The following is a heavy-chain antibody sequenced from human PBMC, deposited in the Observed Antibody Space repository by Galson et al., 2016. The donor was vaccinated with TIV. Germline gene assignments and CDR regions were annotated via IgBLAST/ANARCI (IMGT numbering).Heavy chain of an antibody. CDR1: GGTFSNYG. D-gene: IGHD4-17*01. Sequence: CKASGGTFSNYGFTWVRQAPGQGLEWMGRIVPMFGIVNYAQKYQGRVTIIADKSTSTAYMELSNLRSEDTAVYYCATSHVTTVYWYFDLWGRGTLVTVS. V-gene: IGHV1-69*04. CDR3: ATSHVTTVYWYFDL. CDR2: IVPMFGIV. J-gene: IGHJ2*01.